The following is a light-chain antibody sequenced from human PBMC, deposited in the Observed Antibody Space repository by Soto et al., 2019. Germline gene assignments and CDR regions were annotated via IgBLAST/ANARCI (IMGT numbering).Light chain of an antibody. CDR3: SSYSSSSTPYV. CDR1: SSDVGFYNY. V-gene: IGLV2-14*01. J-gene: IGLJ1*01. CDR2: EVS. Sequence: QSVLTQPASVSGSRGQSITISCTGTSSDVGFYNYVSWYRQHPGKAPKLMIYEVSYRPSGVSNRFSGSKSGDTASLTISGLQAEDEAVYYCSSYSSSSTPYVFGTGTKVTV.